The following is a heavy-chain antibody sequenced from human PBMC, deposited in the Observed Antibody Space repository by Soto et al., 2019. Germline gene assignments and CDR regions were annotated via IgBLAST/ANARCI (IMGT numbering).Heavy chain of an antibody. Sequence: SETLSLTCTVSGGSIRSYYWSWLRQPPGKGLEWIGYIYYGGTTTNNPSLNSRVAISIDTSKNQFSLTLSSVTAADTAVYYCARHGGYSCGFSYYYGMDVWGQGTTVT. CDR2: IYYGGTT. CDR1: GGSIRSYY. J-gene: IGHJ6*02. D-gene: IGHD5-18*01. CDR3: ARHGGYSCGFSYYYGMDV. V-gene: IGHV4-59*08.